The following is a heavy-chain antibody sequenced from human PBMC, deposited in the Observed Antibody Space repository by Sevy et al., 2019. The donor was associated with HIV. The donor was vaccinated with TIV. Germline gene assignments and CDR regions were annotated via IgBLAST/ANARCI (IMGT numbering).Heavy chain of an antibody. Sequence: GGSLRLSCVASGFTFNNYAMSWVRQAPGKGLEWISSSGSGGSTNYADSVKGRFTISRDNSKNTLYLQMNSVRAEDTAVYYCAKDQGDYIWGTYRHWGQGTLVTVSS. CDR1: GFTFNNYA. J-gene: IGHJ4*02. D-gene: IGHD3-16*02. CDR2: SSGSGGST. V-gene: IGHV3-23*01. CDR3: AKDQGDYIWGTYRH.